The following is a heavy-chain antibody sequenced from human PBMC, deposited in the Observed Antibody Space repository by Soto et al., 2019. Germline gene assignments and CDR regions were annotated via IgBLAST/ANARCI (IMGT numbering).Heavy chain of an antibody. CDR1: GYSFTTSW. V-gene: IGHV5-51*01. Sequence: EVQLVHSGAEVKKPGESLKISCKGSGYSFTTSWNGWVRQMPGKGLECMGIIYPGDSDTRSSPSFQGQVTISADKSISTAYLQWSCLKASDTAMYYCATSSIAARKRYDALDIWGQGTMFTVSS. D-gene: IGHD6-6*01. J-gene: IGHJ3*02. CDR2: IYPGDSDT. CDR3: ATSSIAARKRYDALDI.